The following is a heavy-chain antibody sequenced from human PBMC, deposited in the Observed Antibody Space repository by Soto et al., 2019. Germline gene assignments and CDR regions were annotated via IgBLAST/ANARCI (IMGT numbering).Heavy chain of an antibody. CDR3: XXGYNYDRSGNPDY. CDR1: GFTFDDYA. J-gene: IGHJ4*02. V-gene: IGHV3-9*01. D-gene: IGHD3-22*01. Sequence: EVQLVESGGGLVQPGRSLRLSCAASGFTFDDYAMHWVRQAPGKGLEWVSGINWNSGSIGYADSVKGRFTISRDNAKNSLYLQMNSXXXEXXXXXXXXXGYNYDRSGNPDYWGQGTLVT. CDR2: INWNSGSI.